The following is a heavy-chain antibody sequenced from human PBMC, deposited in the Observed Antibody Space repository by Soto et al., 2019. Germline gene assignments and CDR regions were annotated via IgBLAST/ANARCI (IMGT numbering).Heavy chain of an antibody. Sequence: ESGGGVVQPGRSLRLSCAASGFTFSNNGMHWVRQAPGKGLEWMGVISYEGSEKYYAGSVKGRFTISRDNSKNTLYLQMDTLRAEDTAIYYCVKDKGAAAGFDYWGQGFLVTVSS. J-gene: IGHJ4*02. CDR1: GFTFSNNG. CDR2: ISYEGSEK. V-gene: IGHV3-30*18. CDR3: VKDKGAAAGFDY. D-gene: IGHD6-13*01.